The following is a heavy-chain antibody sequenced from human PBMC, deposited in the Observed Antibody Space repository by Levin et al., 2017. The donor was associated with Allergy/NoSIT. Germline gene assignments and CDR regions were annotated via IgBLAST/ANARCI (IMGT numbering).Heavy chain of an antibody. D-gene: IGHD5-12*01. CDR3: ARGLRTGGAWIFYFDS. J-gene: IGHJ5*01. CDR1: GDSISSDY. Sequence: SETLSLTCTVPGDSISSDYWTWFRQPPGQTLEWIAYIYYTGHTNYNPSLKSRASISLQKSNNQFSLTLSSVTVADTAVYYCARGLRTGGAWIFYFDSWGQGTVVTVSS. CDR2: IYYTGHT. V-gene: IGHV4-59*08.